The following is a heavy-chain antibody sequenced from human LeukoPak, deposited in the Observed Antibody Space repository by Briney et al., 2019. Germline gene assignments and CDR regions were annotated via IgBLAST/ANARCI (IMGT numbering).Heavy chain of an antibody. CDR3: ARSYYYDSSGSRYYYGMDV. D-gene: IGHD3-22*01. Sequence: GGSLRLSCAASGLTLSNYWMNWVRQAPGKGLEWVSYISSSSSNIYYADSVKGRFTISRDNAKNSLYLQMNSLRDEDTAVYYCARSYYYDSSGSRYYYGMDVWGQGTTVTVSS. CDR2: ISSSSSNI. V-gene: IGHV3-48*02. J-gene: IGHJ6*02. CDR1: GLTLSNYW.